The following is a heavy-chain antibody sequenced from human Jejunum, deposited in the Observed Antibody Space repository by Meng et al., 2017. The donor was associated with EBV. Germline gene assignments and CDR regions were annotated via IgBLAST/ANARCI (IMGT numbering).Heavy chain of an antibody. J-gene: IGHJ4*02. Sequence: HVQLVPSGAGVKEPGASVKVSCKASGYTFTNYGVSWVRQAPGQGLEWMGWISAYNGNTDYAQKLQGRVTMTTDTPTSTAYMELRSLRSDDTAVYYCTILSHCDGGICYSYDYWGQGTLVTVSS. CDR3: TILSHCDGGICYSYDY. CDR2: ISAYNGNT. CDR1: GYTFTNYG. V-gene: IGHV1-18*01. D-gene: IGHD2-15*01.